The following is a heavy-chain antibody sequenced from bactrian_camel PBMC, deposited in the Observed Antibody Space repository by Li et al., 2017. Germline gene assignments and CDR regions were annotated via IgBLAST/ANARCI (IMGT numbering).Heavy chain of an antibody. CDR1: GFTFSSGY. V-gene: IGHV3S6*01. D-gene: IGHD1*01. J-gene: IGHJ4*01. Sequence: VQLVESGGGLVQPGGSLTVSCAISGFTFSSGYMMWIRQAPGKGLEWVSGIYTDGSKTYYADSVKGRFTISLDDAKKTVYLQMNSLKPEDTAKYYCGYTSLALCAAQTWVQAPSSHRPYWGQGTQVTVS. CDR3: GYTSLALCAAQTWVQAPSSHRPY. CDR2: IYTDGSKT.